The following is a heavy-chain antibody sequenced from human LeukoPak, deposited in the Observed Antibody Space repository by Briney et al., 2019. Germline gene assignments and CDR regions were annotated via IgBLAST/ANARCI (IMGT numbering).Heavy chain of an antibody. CDR3: ARDFSYSSSWSTFDY. V-gene: IGHV1-18*01. CDR2: ISAYNGNT. Sequence: ASVNVSCKASGYTFTSYGISWVRQAPGQGLEWMGWISAYNGNTTYAQKLQGRVTTNTDTSTSKAYMELRSLRSDATAVYSCARDFSYSSSWSTFDYWGQGTLVTVSS. CDR1: GYTFTSYG. J-gene: IGHJ4*02. D-gene: IGHD6-13*01.